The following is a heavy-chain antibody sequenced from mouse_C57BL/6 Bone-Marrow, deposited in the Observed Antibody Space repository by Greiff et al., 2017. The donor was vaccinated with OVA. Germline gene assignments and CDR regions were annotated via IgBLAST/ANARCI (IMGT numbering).Heavy chain of an antibody. V-gene: IGHV1-76*01. CDR1: GYTFTDYY. Sequence: QVQLQQSGAELVRPGASVKLSCKASGYTFTDYYINWVKQRPGQGLEWIARIYPGSGNTYYNEKFKGKATLTAEKSSSTAYMQLSSLTAEDSAVYVCARREFAYWGQGTLVTVSA. CDR3: ARREFAY. J-gene: IGHJ3*01. CDR2: IYPGSGNT.